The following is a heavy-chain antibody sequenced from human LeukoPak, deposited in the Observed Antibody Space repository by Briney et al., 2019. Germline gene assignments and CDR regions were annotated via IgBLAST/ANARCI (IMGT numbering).Heavy chain of an antibody. Sequence: GESLKISCKGSGYSFTNYWIGWVRQMPGKGLEWMGIIYPGDSDTRYSPSFQGQVTISADKSISTAYLQWSSLKASDTAMYYCARHGAFTFGGVIDQFDYWGQGTLVTVSS. CDR1: GYSFTNYW. CDR2: IYPGDSDT. CDR3: ARHGAFTFGGVIDQFDY. D-gene: IGHD3-16*02. V-gene: IGHV5-51*01. J-gene: IGHJ4*02.